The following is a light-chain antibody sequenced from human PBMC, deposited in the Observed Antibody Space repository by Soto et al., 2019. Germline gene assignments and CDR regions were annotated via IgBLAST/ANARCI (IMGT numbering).Light chain of an antibody. CDR2: EGS. Sequence: QSVLTQPASVSGSPGQSITIFCSGTSSDVGRYNLVSWYQQHPGKAPKLMIYEGSKWPSGVSNRFSGSKSGNTASLTISGLQADDEADYYCCSYAGSSTWVFGGGTKLTVL. CDR1: SSDVGRYNL. CDR3: CSYAGSSTWV. V-gene: IGLV2-23*01. J-gene: IGLJ3*02.